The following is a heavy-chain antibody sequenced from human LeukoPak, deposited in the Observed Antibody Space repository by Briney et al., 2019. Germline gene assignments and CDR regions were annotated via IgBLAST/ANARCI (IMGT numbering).Heavy chain of an antibody. Sequence: ASVKVSCKASGYTFTSYGISWGRQAPGQGLEWMGWISAYNGNTNYAQKLQGRVTMTTDTSTSTAYMELRSLRSDDTAVYYCARYYPFRSPPDYWGQGTLVTVSS. CDR2: ISAYNGNT. J-gene: IGHJ4*02. V-gene: IGHV1-18*01. CDR3: ARYYPFRSPPDY. D-gene: IGHD3-10*01. CDR1: GYTFTSYG.